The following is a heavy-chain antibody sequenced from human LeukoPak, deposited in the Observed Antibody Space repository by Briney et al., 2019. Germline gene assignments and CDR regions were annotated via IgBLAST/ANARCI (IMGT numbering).Heavy chain of an antibody. J-gene: IGHJ4*02. V-gene: IGHV3-33*06. CDR3: AKGYSGNYGIGY. Sequence: PGRSLRLSCVVSGITFRNYGMHWVRQAPGKGLEWVAVIWSDGSDTYYADSVKGRFTNSRDNSKNTLYLQMNSLRAEDTAVYYRAKGYSGNYGIGYWGQGTLVTVSS. D-gene: IGHD1-26*01. CDR2: IWSDGSDT. CDR1: GITFRNYG.